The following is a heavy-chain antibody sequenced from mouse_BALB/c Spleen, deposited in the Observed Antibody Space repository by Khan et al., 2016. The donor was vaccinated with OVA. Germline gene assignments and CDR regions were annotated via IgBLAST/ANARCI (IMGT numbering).Heavy chain of an antibody. CDR3: ARFGYYVWFAY. CDR1: GDSITSGY. V-gene: IGHV3-8*02. Sequence: EVQLQEPGPSLVKPSQTLSLTCSVTGDSITSGYWNWIRKFPGNTLEYMGYISYSGNTYYSPSLKSRISITRDTSKNQYYLQLKSVTTEDTATYYCARFGYYVWFAYWGQGTLVTVSA. D-gene: IGHD2-3*01. J-gene: IGHJ3*01. CDR2: ISYSGNT.